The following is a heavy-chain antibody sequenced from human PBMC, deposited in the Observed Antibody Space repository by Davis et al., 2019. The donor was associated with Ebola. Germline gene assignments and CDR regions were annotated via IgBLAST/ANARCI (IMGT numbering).Heavy chain of an antibody. J-gene: IGHJ4*02. CDR1: GFTFSNYW. Sequence: GESLKISCAASGFTFSNYWMSWVRQAPGKGLEWVANIQQDGSEKYYVDSVKGRITISRDNAKNSLYLQMNSLRAEDTAVYYCARGPPEDVVVVVVAADYWGQGTLVTVSS. D-gene: IGHD2-15*01. CDR3: ARGPPEDVVVVVVAADY. CDR2: IQQDGSEK. V-gene: IGHV3-7*01.